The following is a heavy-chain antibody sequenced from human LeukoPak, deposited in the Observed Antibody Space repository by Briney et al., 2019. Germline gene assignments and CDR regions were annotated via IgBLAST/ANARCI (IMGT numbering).Heavy chain of an antibody. CDR2: IYYRGTT. J-gene: IGHJ4*02. Sequence: SETLSLTCTVSGGSINDYYWNWLRQPPGKGLEWIGFIYYRGTTNNNPSLKSRLTTSIDTSKKQFSLNLSSVTAADTAVYYCAGVFSGRRPSELWGQGTLVTVSS. CDR3: AGVFSGRRPSEL. D-gene: IGHD3-10*01. CDR1: GGSINDYY. V-gene: IGHV4-59*03.